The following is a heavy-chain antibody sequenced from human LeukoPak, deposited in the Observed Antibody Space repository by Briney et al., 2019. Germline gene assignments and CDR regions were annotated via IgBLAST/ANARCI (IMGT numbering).Heavy chain of an antibody. Sequence: SETLSPTCAVYGGSFSGYYWSWIRQPPGKGLEWIGEINHSGSTNYNPSLKSRVTISVDTSKNQFSLKLSSVTAADTAVYYCARDHGMAYYDILTGYGSYGMDVWGQGTTVTVSS. CDR2: INHSGST. CDR1: GGSFSGYY. CDR3: ARDHGMAYYDILTGYGSYGMDV. J-gene: IGHJ6*02. D-gene: IGHD3-9*01. V-gene: IGHV4-34*01.